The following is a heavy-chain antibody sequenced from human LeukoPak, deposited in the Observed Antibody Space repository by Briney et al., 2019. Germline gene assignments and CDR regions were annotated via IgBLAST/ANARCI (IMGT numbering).Heavy chain of an antibody. CDR1: GYTFTSYG. CDR3: AKPADSSGYQDAFDI. J-gene: IGHJ3*02. CDR2: ISAYNGNT. D-gene: IGHD3-22*01. Sequence: ASVKVSCKASGYTFTSYGISWVRQAPGQGLEWMGWISAYNGNTNYAQKLQGRVTMTTDTSTSTAYMELSSLRSEDTAVYYCAKPADSSGYQDAFDIWGQGTMVTVSS. V-gene: IGHV1-18*01.